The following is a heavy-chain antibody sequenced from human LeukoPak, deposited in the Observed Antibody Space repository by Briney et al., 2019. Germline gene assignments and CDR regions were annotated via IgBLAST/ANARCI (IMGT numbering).Heavy chain of an antibody. J-gene: IGHJ4*02. V-gene: IGHV4-4*07. D-gene: IGHD3-22*01. Sequence: SETLSLTCTVSGGSISSYYWSWIRQPAGKGLEWIGRIYTSGSTNYNPSLKSRVTISLDTSKNQFSLNLSSVTAADTAVYYWSRRSGVLDSRDSRYYFDHWGQGTLVTVSS. CDR2: IYTSGST. CDR3: SRRSGVLDSRDSRYYFDH. CDR1: GGSISSYY.